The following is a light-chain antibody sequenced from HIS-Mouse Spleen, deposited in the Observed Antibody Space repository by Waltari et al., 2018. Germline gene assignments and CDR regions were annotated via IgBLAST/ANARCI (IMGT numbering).Light chain of an antibody. CDR1: SSDVGGYNY. J-gene: IGLJ2*01. V-gene: IGLV2-14*03. CDR2: DVS. Sequence: QSALTQPASVSGAPGQSITISCTGTSSDVGGYNYVPWYQQHPGKATKLMVYDVSNQPSGVSNPFSDSKSGTTASLTISGLQAEDEADYYCSSYTSSSTLVVFGGGTKPTVL. CDR3: SSYTSSSTLVV.